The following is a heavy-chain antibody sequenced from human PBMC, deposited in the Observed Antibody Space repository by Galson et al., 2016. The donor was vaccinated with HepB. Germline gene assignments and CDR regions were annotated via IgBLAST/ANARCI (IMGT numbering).Heavy chain of an antibody. D-gene: IGHD5-18*01. CDR1: GFTFNSYG. V-gene: IGHV3-30*18. Sequence: SLRLSCAASGFTFNSYGMHWVRQAPGKGLEWLAFISFDGHNKDYADSVKGRFTISRDKSTKTLYLHMNSLRVEDTALYYCAKDSRGYWAYYHYYYMDVWGKGTTVTVSS. CDR2: ISFDGHNK. CDR3: AKDSRGYWAYYHYYYMDV. J-gene: IGHJ6*03.